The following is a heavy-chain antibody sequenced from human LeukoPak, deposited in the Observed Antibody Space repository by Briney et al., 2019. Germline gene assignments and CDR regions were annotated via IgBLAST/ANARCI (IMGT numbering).Heavy chain of an antibody. J-gene: IGHJ4*02. CDR2: INPNSGGK. D-gene: IGHD3-22*01. V-gene: IGHV1-2*02. Sequence: ASVTVSCKASGYTFTGYYMHWVRQAPGQGLEWMGWINPNSGGKNYAQKLQGRVTMTRDTSINTAYMELSRLRSDDTAVYYCARGGYYDSSAYRIFDYWGQGTLVTVSS. CDR3: ARGGYYDSSAYRIFDY. CDR1: GYTFTGYY.